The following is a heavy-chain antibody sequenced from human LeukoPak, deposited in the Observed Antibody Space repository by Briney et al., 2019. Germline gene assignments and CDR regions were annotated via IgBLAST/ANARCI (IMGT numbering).Heavy chain of an antibody. CDR3: ARAYSGSYYYFDY. D-gene: IGHD1-26*01. J-gene: IGHJ4*02. CDR2: IYSGGST. Sequence: GGSLRLSCAASGFTFSSYAMSWVRQAPGKGLEWVSVIYSGGSTYYADSVKGRFTISRDNSKNTLYLQMNSLRAEDTAVYYCARAYSGSYYYFDYWGQGTLVTVSS. CDR1: GFTFSSYA. V-gene: IGHV3-66*02.